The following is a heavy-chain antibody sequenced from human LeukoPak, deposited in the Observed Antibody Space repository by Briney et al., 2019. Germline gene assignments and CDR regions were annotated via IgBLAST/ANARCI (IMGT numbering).Heavy chain of an antibody. Sequence: GGSLRLSCVVSGFTLSSDWMSWVRQAPGKGLEWVANIKKDGIEKYYVESVKGRFTISRDNAKNSLSLLMSSLKVEDTALYYCAKDMSRGPRMTANIFDHLGQGTLVIVSS. J-gene: IGHJ4*02. V-gene: IGHV3-7*03. CDR2: IKKDGIEK. CDR1: GFTLSSDW. D-gene: IGHD2-15*01. CDR3: AKDMSRGPRMTANIFDH.